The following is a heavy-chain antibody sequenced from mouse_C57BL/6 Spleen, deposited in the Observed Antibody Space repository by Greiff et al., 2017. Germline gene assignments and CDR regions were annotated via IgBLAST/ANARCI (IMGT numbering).Heavy chain of an antibody. Sequence: VKLQESGAELVRPGASVTLSCKASGYTFTDYEMHWVKQTPVHGLEWIGAIDPETGGTAYNQKFKGKAILTADKSSSTAYMELRSLTSEDSAVYYCTRSMGRSWYFDVWGTGTTVTVSS. CDR1: GYTFTDYE. D-gene: IGHD4-1*01. CDR2: IDPETGGT. CDR3: TRSMGRSWYFDV. V-gene: IGHV1-15*01. J-gene: IGHJ1*03.